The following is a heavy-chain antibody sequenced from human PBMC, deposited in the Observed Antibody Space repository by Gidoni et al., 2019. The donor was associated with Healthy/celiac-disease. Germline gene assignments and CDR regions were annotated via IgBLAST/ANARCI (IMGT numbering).Heavy chain of an antibody. Sequence: QVQLQESGPGLVKPSQTLSLTCTVSGGSISSGSYYWSWIRQPAGKGLEWIGRIYTSGSTNYNPSLKSRVTISVDTSKNQFSLKLSSVTAADTAVYYCARDSGTNLYYYDSSATTEWFDPWGQGTLVTVSS. V-gene: IGHV4-61*02. D-gene: IGHD3-22*01. J-gene: IGHJ5*02. CDR2: IYTSGST. CDR3: ARDSGTNLYYYDSSATTEWFDP. CDR1: GGSISSGSYY.